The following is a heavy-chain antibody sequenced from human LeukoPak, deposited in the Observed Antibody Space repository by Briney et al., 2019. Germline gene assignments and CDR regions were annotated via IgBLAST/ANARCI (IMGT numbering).Heavy chain of an antibody. CDR3: ARESYGSGSPGD. J-gene: IGHJ4*02. CDR2: IYYSGST. D-gene: IGHD3-10*01. V-gene: IGHV4-31*03. CDR1: GGSISSGGYY. Sequence: SQTLSLTCTVSGGSISSGGYYWSRIRQHPGKGLEWIGHIYYSGSTYYNPSLKSRITISVDTSKNQFSLKLSSVTAADTAVYYCARESYGSGSPGDWGQGTLVTVSS.